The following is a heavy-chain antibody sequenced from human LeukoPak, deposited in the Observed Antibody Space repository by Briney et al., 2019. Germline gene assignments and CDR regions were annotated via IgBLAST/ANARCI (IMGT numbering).Heavy chain of an antibody. CDR3: ARDARYCSGGSCYYTTPNWFDP. CDR2: ISYDGSNK. Sequence: GGSLRLSCAASGFTFSSYAMHWVRQAPGKVLEWVAVISYDGSNKYYADSVKGRFTISRDNSKNTLYLQMNSLRAEDTAVYYCARDARYCSGGSCYYTTPNWFDPWGQGTLVTVSS. CDR1: GFTFSSYA. J-gene: IGHJ5*02. V-gene: IGHV3-30-3*01. D-gene: IGHD2-15*01.